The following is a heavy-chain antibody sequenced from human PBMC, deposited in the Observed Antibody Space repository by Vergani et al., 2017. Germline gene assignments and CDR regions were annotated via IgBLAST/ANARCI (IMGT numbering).Heavy chain of an antibody. Sequence: EVQLVESGGGLVQPGRSLRLSCAASGFTFDDYAMHWVRQAPGKGLEWVSGISWNSGSIGYADSVKGRFTISRDNAKNSLYLQMNSLRAEDTAVYYCARRGYCSGGSCSTFDYWGQGTLVTVSS. CDR1: GFTFDDYA. CDR3: ARRGYCSGGSCSTFDY. CDR2: ISWNSGSI. V-gene: IGHV3-9*01. J-gene: IGHJ4*02. D-gene: IGHD2-15*01.